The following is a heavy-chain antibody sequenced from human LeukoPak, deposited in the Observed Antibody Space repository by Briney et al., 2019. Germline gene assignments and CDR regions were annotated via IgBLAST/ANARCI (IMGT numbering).Heavy chain of an antibody. CDR1: GFTFNNYA. D-gene: IGHD3-10*01. J-gene: IGHJ4*02. V-gene: IGHV3-30*18. CDR3: AKDDGSKLLWFGELNSPLDY. Sequence: GGSLRLSCAASGFTFNNYALSWVRQAPGKGLEWVAVISYDGSNKYYADSVKGRFTISRDNSKNTLYLQMNSLRAEDTAVYYCAKDDGSKLLWFGELNSPLDYWGQGTLATVSS. CDR2: ISYDGSNK.